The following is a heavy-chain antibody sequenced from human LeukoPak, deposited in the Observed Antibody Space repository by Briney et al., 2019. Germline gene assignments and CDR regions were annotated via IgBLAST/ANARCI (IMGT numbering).Heavy chain of an antibody. J-gene: IGHJ4*02. CDR3: AKETKVGEDLYYVDC. V-gene: IGHV3-9*01. CDR2: LRWHSGSI. D-gene: IGHD1-26*01. Sequence: PGSSLRLSCVASGFKHNVYAMHWARQAPGKGLECVSDLRWHSGSIGYADSVKGRFIISRDNAKNSLYLEMNSLRPEDSALYYCAKETKVGEDLYYVDCWGRGTLVTASS. CDR1: GFKHNVYA.